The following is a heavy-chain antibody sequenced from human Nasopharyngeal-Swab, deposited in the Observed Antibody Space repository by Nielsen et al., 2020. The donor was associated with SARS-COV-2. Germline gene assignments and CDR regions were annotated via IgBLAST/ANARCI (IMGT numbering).Heavy chain of an antibody. CDR3: ARESPAAGTAFDI. CDR1: GGSISSYY. D-gene: IGHD6-13*01. V-gene: IGHV4-59*13. Sequence: GSLRLSCTVSGGSISSYYWSWIRQPPGKGLEWIGYIYYSGSTNYNPSLKSRVTISVDTSKNQFSLKLSSVTAADTAVYYCARESPAAGTAFDIWGQGAMVTVSS. CDR2: IYYSGST. J-gene: IGHJ3*02.